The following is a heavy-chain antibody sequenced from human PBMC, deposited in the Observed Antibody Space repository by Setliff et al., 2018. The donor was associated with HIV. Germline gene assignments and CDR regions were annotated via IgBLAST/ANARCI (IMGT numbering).Heavy chain of an antibody. CDR1: GGSISTSTYY. CDR3: ARVQMAYAAFDV. D-gene: IGHD4-17*01. J-gene: IGHJ3*01. V-gene: IGHV4-61*01. CDR2: IYFPGSS. Sequence: SETLSLTCTVSGGSISTSTYYWSWIRQPPGKGLEWTGSIYFPGSSDNNPSLKSRVTLSVDTSKHQFSLKLSSVTAADTAVYYCARVQMAYAAFDVWGQGTMVTVSS.